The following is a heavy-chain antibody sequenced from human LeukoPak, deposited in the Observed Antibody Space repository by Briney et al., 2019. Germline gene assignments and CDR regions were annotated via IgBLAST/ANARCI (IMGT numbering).Heavy chain of an antibody. CDR2: ISAYNGKT. J-gene: IGHJ5*02. Sequence: ASXKVSCXXSGYTFTSYGISWVRQAPGQGVERMGWISAYNGKTNYAQKLQGRVTITTATSTSTAYMDLRSLRSDDTAVYYCARTVLLWFGHNLFLLWGQGTLVTVSS. CDR3: ARTVLLWFGHNLFLL. V-gene: IGHV1-18*01. D-gene: IGHD3-10*01. CDR1: GYTFTSYG.